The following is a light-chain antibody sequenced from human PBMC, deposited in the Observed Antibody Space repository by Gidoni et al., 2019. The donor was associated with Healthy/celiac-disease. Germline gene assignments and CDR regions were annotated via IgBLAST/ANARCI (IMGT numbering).Light chain of an antibody. CDR1: QSVLYSSNNNIY. CDR3: QQYYSTPPT. CDR2: WAS. J-gene: IGKJ2*01. V-gene: IGKV4-1*01. Sequence: DIVMTQSPDSLAVSLGERATINCKSSQSVLYSSNNNIYLAWYQQKPGQPPKLLIYWASTRESGVPDRFSGSGSGTDFTLTISSLQAEDVAVYYCQQYYSTPPTFGQGTKLEIK.